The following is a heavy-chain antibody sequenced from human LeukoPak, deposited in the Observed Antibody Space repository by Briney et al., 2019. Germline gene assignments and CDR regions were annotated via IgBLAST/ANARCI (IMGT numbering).Heavy chain of an antibody. CDR1: GGTFSSYA. V-gene: IGHV1-69*13. Sequence: ASVKVSCKASGGTFSSYAISWVRQAPGQGLEWMGGIIPIFGTANYAQKFQGRVTITADESTSTAYMELSSLRSEDTAVYCCAREGSYYYDSSGYYLAWGQGTLVTVSS. CDR3: AREGSYYYDSSGYYLA. D-gene: IGHD3-22*01. CDR2: IIPIFGTA. J-gene: IGHJ5*02.